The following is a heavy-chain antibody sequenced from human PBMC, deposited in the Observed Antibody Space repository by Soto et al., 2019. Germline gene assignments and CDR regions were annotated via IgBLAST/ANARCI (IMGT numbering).Heavy chain of an antibody. CDR1: GGSISSGDYY. D-gene: IGHD3-22*01. Sequence: QVQLQESGPGLVKSSQTLSLTCTVSGGSISSGDYYWNWIRQPPGKGLEWIGFIYYSGSTYYNPSLKSRVSISVDTSKNQFSLKLSSVTAADTAVYYCVREPYDYDRSGHFDYWGQGTLVTVSS. CDR3: VREPYDYDRSGHFDY. CDR2: IYYSGST. J-gene: IGHJ4*02. V-gene: IGHV4-30-4*01.